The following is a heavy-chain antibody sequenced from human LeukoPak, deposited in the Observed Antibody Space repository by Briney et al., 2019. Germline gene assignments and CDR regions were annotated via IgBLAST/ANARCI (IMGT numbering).Heavy chain of an antibody. CDR1: GFTFSDYY. J-gene: IGHJ4*02. CDR2: ISSSGSTI. Sequence: GGSLRLSCAASGFTFSDYYMSWIRQAPGKGLEWVSYISSSGSTIYYADSVKGRFTISRDNAKNSLYLQTNSLRAEDTAVYYCARARYYGSGRTVDYWGQGTLVTVSS. V-gene: IGHV3-11*01. D-gene: IGHD3-10*01. CDR3: ARARYYGSGRTVDY.